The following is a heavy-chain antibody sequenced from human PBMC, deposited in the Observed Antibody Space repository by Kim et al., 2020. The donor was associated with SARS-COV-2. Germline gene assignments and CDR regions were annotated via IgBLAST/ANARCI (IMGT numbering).Heavy chain of an antibody. Sequence: GGSLRLSCAASGFTFSSYAMHWVRQAPGKGLEWVAVISYDGSNKYYADSVKGRFTISRDNSKNTLYLQMNSLRAEDTAVYYCARDGLGDGSGSYSHYYYYGMDVWGQGTTVTVSS. CDR2: ISYDGSNK. J-gene: IGHJ6*02. D-gene: IGHD3-10*01. CDR1: GFTFSSYA. V-gene: IGHV3-30*04. CDR3: ARDGLGDGSGSYSHYYYYGMDV.